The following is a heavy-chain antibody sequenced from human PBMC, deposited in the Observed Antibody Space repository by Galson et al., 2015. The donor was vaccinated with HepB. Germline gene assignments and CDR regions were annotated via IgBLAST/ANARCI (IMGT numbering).Heavy chain of an antibody. CDR1: GFTFSNAW. CDR3: TTGQADYYDSSGQDALGY. V-gene: IGHV3-15*01. CDR2: IKSKTDGGTT. J-gene: IGHJ4*02. Sequence: SLRLSCAASGFTFSNAWMSWVRQAPGKGLEWVGRIKSKTDGGTTDYAAPVKGRFTISRDDSKNTLYLQMNSLKTEDTAVYYCTTGQADYYDSSGQDALGYWGQGTLVTVSS. D-gene: IGHD3-22*01.